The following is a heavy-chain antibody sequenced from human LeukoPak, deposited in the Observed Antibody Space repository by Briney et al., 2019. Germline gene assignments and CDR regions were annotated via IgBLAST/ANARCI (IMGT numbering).Heavy chain of an antibody. CDR3: ARGDGSGRTYYFDY. D-gene: IGHD3-10*01. V-gene: IGHV4-39*07. CDR1: GGSISSSSYY. Sequence: SETLSLTCTVSGGSISSSSYYWGWIRQPPGKGLEWIGSIYYSGSTYYNPSLKSRVTISVDTSKNQFSLKLSSVTAADTAVYYCARGDGSGRTYYFDYWGQGTLVTVSS. J-gene: IGHJ4*02. CDR2: IYYSGST.